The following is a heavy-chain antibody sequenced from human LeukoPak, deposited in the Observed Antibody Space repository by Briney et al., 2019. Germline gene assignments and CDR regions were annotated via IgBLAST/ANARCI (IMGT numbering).Heavy chain of an antibody. CDR2: ISYDGSNM. D-gene: IGHD6-13*01. J-gene: IGHJ4*02. CDR3: ARYGSIVAAGTFDY. CDR1: GFTFSSYA. V-gene: IGHV3-30-3*01. Sequence: GGSLRLSCAASGFTFSSYAMHWVRQAPGKGLEWVAIISYDGSNMYYADSVKGRFTLSRDNSKNTLYLQMNSLRAEDAAVYYCARYGSIVAAGTFDYWGQGTLVTASS.